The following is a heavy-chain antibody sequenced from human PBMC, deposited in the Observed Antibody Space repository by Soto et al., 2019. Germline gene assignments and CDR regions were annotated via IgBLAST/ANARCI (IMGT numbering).Heavy chain of an antibody. V-gene: IGHV1-69*13. J-gene: IGHJ6*02. CDR1: GGTFSSYA. Sequence: GASVKVSCKASGGTFSSYAISWVRQAPGQGLEWMGGIIPIFGTANYAQKFQGRVTITADESTSTAYMELSSLRSEDTALYYCATGYCSSTSCYVSRYYYYYYGTDVWGQGTTVTVSS. CDR3: ATGYCSSTSCYVSRYYYYYYGTDV. CDR2: IIPIFGTA. D-gene: IGHD2-2*01.